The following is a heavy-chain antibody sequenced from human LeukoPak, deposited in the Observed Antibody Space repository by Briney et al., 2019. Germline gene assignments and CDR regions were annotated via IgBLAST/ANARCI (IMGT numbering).Heavy chain of an antibody. V-gene: IGHV4-59*01. Sequence: SETPSLTCTVSGGSISSYYWSWIRQPPGKGLEWIGYIYYSGSTNYNPSLKSRVTISVDTSKNQFSLKLTSVTAADTAVYYCARGLTYYFDSSGYYVTDAFDIWGQGTMVTVSS. CDR3: ARGLTYYFDSSGYYVTDAFDI. J-gene: IGHJ3*02. CDR2: IYYSGST. D-gene: IGHD3-22*01. CDR1: GGSISSYY.